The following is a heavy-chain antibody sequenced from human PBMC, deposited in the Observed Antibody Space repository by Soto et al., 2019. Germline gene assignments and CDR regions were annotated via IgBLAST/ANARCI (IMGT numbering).Heavy chain of an antibody. Sequence: PGESLKISCKGSGYSLTSYWISWVRQMPGKGLEWMGRIDPSDSYTNYSPSFQGHVTISADKSISTAYLQWSSLKASDTAMYYCARHIAEYYYDSSGFSPWFDPWGQGTLVTVSS. CDR1: GYSLTSYW. V-gene: IGHV5-10-1*01. D-gene: IGHD3-22*01. CDR2: IDPSDSYT. J-gene: IGHJ5*02. CDR3: ARHIAEYYYDSSGFSPWFDP.